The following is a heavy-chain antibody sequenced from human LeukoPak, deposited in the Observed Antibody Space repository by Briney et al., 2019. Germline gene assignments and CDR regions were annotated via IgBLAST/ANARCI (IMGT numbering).Heavy chain of an antibody. V-gene: IGHV3-48*04. Sequence: PGGSLRLSCAASGFTFSTYNMNWVRPAPGRGLEWLSYITSGSRTIYDADSVKGRFTISRDNAKKMLYLQMNSLRVEDTAVYYCARDYPGPTGYGMDVWGQGTTVTVSS. CDR2: ITSGSRTI. CDR1: GFTFSTYN. CDR3: ARDYPGPTGYGMDV. D-gene: IGHD4-11*01. J-gene: IGHJ6*02.